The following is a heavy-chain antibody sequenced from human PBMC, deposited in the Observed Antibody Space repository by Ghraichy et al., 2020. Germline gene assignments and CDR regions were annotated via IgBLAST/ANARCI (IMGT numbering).Heavy chain of an antibody. D-gene: IGHD3-3*01. V-gene: IGHV4-34*01. CDR2: INHSGST. CDR3: ARVGILRFLEWLPDY. Sequence: SETLSLTCAVYGGSFSGYYWSWIRQPPGKGLEWIGEINHSGSTNYNPSLKSRVTISVDTSKNQFSLKLSSVTAADTAVYYCARVGILRFLEWLPDYWGQGTLVTVSS. J-gene: IGHJ4*02. CDR1: GGSFSGYY.